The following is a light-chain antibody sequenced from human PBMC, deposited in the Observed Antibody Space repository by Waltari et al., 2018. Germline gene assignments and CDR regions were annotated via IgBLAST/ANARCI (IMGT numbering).Light chain of an antibody. CDR2: HAS. CDR1: QGVAKY. J-gene: IGKJ1*01. CDR3: QKYVNLPAT. V-gene: IGKV3-20*01. Sequence: IVLTQSPGSLSLSPGKRATLSCTAIQGVAKYLAWYQQQPGQAPRFLSYHASIRATGHPDRFRGSRYGTEFRPTTGRLETADLEVYFCQKYVNLPATLGQGTTV.